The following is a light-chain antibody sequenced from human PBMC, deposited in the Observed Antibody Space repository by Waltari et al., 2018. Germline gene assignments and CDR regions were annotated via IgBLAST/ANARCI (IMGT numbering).Light chain of an antibody. V-gene: IGKV1-9*01. J-gene: IGKJ1*01. Sequence: IQLTQSPSSLSASVGDRVTTTCRASQGISNYLAWDQQKPGKAPKLMIYAASTLQSGVPSRFSGSGSGTDFTLTISSLQPEDFATYYCQQLNSYQWTFGQGTKVEIK. CDR3: QQLNSYQWT. CDR2: AAS. CDR1: QGISNY.